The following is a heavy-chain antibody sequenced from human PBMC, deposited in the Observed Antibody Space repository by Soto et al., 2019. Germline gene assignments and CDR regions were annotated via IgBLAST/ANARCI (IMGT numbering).Heavy chain of an antibody. CDR1: GGTFSSYA. CDR2: IIPIFGTA. V-gene: IGHV1-69*13. D-gene: IGHD3-9*01. J-gene: IGHJ6*02. Sequence: GASVKVSCKASGGTFSSYAISWVRQAPGQGLEWMGGIIPIFGTANYAQKFQGRVTITADESTSTAYMELSSLRSEDTAVYYCARIGDILTGYAYYYGMDVWGQGTTVTVPS. CDR3: ARIGDILTGYAYYYGMDV.